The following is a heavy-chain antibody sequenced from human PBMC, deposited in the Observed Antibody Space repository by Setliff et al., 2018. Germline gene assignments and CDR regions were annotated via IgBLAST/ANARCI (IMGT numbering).Heavy chain of an antibody. J-gene: IGHJ3*01. CDR1: GGSISGDY. CDR2: MDTSGTT. Sequence: SETLSLTCSVSGGSISGDYWSWIRQPPGKGLEWIGYMDTSGTTNYNPSLKSRVTISVDTSENQFSLKLSSVTAADTAVYYCARRGYSSNWYGDDAFDVWGHGTMVTVSS. CDR3: ARRGYSSNWYGDDAFDV. V-gene: IGHV4-4*08. D-gene: IGHD6-13*01.